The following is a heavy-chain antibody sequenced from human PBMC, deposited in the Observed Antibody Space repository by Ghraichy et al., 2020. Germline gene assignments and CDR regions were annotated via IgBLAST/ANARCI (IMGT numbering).Heavy chain of an antibody. CDR3: VRVTDCTGAVCTVPHGFDL. CDR2: SYDSGST. V-gene: IGHV4-59*01. CDR1: GLCDSFRNYY. D-gene: IGHD2-8*02. J-gene: IGHJ3*01. Sequence: SETLSLTCSVSGLCDSFRNYYWNWILQSPGKGLEWIGYSYDSGSTRYNPALNTRVTISLDTSNNKFSLSLTSVTAADTAVYYCVRVTDCTGAVCTVPHGFDLWGQGTLVTVSS.